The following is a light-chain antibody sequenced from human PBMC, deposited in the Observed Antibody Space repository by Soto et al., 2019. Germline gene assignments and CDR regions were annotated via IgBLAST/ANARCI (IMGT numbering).Light chain of an antibody. V-gene: IGKV3-20*01. CDR1: QSFSSSY. Sequence: EIVMTQSPATLSVSPGERATLSCRASQSFSSSYVAWYQQKPGQAPRRLIYGAASRATGIPDRFSGSGSGTDVTLTISSLEPEDFAVYYCQQFSSYPLTFGGGTKVDI. J-gene: IGKJ4*01. CDR3: QQFSSYPLT. CDR2: GAA.